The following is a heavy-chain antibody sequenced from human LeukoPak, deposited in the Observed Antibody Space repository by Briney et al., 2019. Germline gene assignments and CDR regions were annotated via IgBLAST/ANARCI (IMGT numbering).Heavy chain of an antibody. D-gene: IGHD1-1*01. CDR2: IKQDGSEK. J-gene: IGHJ4*02. V-gene: IGHV3-7*03. CDR1: GFTFSNYW. Sequence: SGGSLRLSCAASGFTFSNYWMSWVRQAPGKGLEWVANIKQDGSEKNYVDSVKGRFTISRDNARNSLFLQMNSLRAEDTAVYYCARGAYFWNYWVQGTLVTVSS. CDR3: ARGAYFWNY.